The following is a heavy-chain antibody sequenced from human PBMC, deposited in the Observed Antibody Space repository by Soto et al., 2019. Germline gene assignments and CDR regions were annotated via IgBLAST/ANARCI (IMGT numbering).Heavy chain of an antibody. CDR2: INAGNGNT. V-gene: IGHV1-3*01. D-gene: IGHD4-4*01. Sequence: ASVKVSCKASGSTFTSYAMRWVRQAHGQRLEWMGWINAGNGNTKYSQKFQGRVTITRDTSASTAYVELSSLRSEDTAVYYCARDDYNNWFDPWGQGTRVTVSS. CDR1: GSTFTSYA. CDR3: ARDDYNNWFDP. J-gene: IGHJ5*02.